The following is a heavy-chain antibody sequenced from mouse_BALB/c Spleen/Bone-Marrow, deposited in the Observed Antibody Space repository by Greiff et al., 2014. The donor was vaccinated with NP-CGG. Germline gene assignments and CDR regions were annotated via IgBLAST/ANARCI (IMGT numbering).Heavy chain of an antibody. J-gene: IGHJ3*01. D-gene: IGHD2-4*01. Sequence: QVQLQQSGAELVRPGASVKLSCKASGYTFTSYWVNWVKQRPEQGLEWIGRIDPYDSETYYNQKFKDKAILTVDKSSSTAYMQLSSLTSEDSAVYYCARGRDYDVFSYWGQGTLVTVSA. CDR2: IDPYDSET. V-gene: IGHV1-74*01. CDR1: GYTFTSYW. CDR3: ARGRDYDVFSY.